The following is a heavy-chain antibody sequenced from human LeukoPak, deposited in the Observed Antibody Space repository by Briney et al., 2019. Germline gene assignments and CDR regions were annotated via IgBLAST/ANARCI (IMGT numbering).Heavy chain of an antibody. CDR1: GFTFSSYA. D-gene: IGHD3-3*01. V-gene: IGHV3-23*01. CDR2: ISGSGGST. CDR3: AKDMEWLPHNWFDP. Sequence: GGSLRLSCAASGFTFSSYAMSWVRQARGKGLEWVSVISGSGGSTYYADSVKGRFTISRDNSRNTLYLQMNSLRAEDTAVYYCAKDMEWLPHNWFDPWGQGTLVTVSS. J-gene: IGHJ5*02.